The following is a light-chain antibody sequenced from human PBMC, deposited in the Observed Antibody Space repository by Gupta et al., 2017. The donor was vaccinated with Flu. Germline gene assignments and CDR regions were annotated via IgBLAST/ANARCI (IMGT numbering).Light chain of an antibody. Sequence: GDRVNMNCRASQSISSYLNWYQQKPGKAHKLLIYAASSLQSGVPSRFSGSGSGTDFTLSISSLQPEDFATYYCQQSYSTPITFGQGTRLEIK. CDR3: QQSYSTPIT. CDR1: QSISSY. J-gene: IGKJ5*01. V-gene: IGKV1-39*01. CDR2: AAS.